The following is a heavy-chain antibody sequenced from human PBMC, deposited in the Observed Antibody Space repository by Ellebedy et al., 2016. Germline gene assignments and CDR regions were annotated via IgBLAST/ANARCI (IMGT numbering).Heavy chain of an antibody. CDR3: ARAHPPLDWNYGPGEMAFDI. CDR1: GGSISSYY. J-gene: IGHJ3*02. V-gene: IGHV4-59*01. D-gene: IGHD1-7*01. Sequence: SETLSLXXTVSGGSISSYYWSWIRQPPGKGLEWIGYIYYSGSTNYNPSLKSRVTISVDTSKNQFSLKLSSVTAADTAVYYCARAHPPLDWNYGPGEMAFDIWGQGTMVTVSS. CDR2: IYYSGST.